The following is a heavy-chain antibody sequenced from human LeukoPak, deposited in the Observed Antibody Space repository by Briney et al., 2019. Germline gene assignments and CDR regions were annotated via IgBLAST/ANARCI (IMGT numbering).Heavy chain of an antibody. D-gene: IGHD2-2*01. CDR2: IKQDGSEK. Sequence: GGSLRLSCAASGFTFSSYWMSWVRQAPGKGLEWVANIKQDGSEKYYVDSVKGRFTISRDNAKNSLYLQMNSLRAEDTAVYYCARVGCSSTSCYPLYYYGMDVWGQGTTVTVSS. J-gene: IGHJ6*02. CDR1: GFTFSSYW. V-gene: IGHV3-7*01. CDR3: ARVGCSSTSCYPLYYYGMDV.